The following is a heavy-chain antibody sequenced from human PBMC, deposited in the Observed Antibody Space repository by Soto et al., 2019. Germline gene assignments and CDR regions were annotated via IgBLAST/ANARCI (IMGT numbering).Heavy chain of an antibody. CDR1: GFTFRSYA. Sequence: QVQLVESGGGVVQPGRSLRLSCAAPGFTFRSYAIHWDRQAPGKGLAWAAVISYDGSNKYYADSVKGRFTISRDNSKNTLNLRMNRLEAEETAVYYCTYEMVRGIVPVGTLDYLGEGTLVAVSS. J-gene: IGHJ4*02. CDR2: ISYDGSNK. V-gene: IGHV3-30-3*01. CDR3: TYEMVRGIVPVGTLDY. D-gene: IGHD3-10*01.